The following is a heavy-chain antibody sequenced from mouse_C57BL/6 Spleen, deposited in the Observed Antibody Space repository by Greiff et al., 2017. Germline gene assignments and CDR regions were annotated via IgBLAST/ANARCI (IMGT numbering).Heavy chain of an antibody. Sequence: EVQRVESGGGLVKPGGSLKLSCAASGFTFSSYAMSWVRQTPEKRLEWVATISDGGSYTYYPDNVKGRFTISRDKAKNNLYLQMSHLKSEDTAMYYCARDRVTPALGCWGTGTTLTVSS. D-gene: IGHD2-2*01. CDR1: GFTFSSYA. J-gene: IGHJ2*01. CDR3: ARDRVTPALGC. CDR2: ISDGGSYT. V-gene: IGHV5-4*01.